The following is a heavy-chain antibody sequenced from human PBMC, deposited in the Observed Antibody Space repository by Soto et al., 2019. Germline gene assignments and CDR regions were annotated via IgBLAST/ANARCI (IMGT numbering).Heavy chain of an antibody. V-gene: IGHV1-46*01. J-gene: IGHJ3*02. CDR1: GYTFTSYY. CDR3: ARDPSGYYDSSGFLRPGAFDI. CDR2: INPSGGST. D-gene: IGHD3-22*01. Sequence: GASVKVSCKASGYTFTSYYMHWVRQAPGQGLELMGIINPSGGSTSYAQKFQGRVTMTRDTSTSTVYMELSSLRSEDTAVYYCARDPSGYYDSSGFLRPGAFDIWGQGTMVTV.